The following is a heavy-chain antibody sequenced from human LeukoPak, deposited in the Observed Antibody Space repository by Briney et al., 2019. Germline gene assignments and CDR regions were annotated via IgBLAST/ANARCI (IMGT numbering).Heavy chain of an antibody. Sequence: PGGSLRLSCAASGFTFSSYAMSWVRQAPGKGLEWVSAISGSGGSTYYADSVKGRFTISRDNSQNTLYLQMNSLRAEDTAVYYCATQYYYGSGSYTPYFDYWGQGTLVTVSS. J-gene: IGHJ4*02. CDR3: ATQYYYGSGSYTPYFDY. D-gene: IGHD3-10*01. V-gene: IGHV3-23*01. CDR2: ISGSGGST. CDR1: GFTFSSYA.